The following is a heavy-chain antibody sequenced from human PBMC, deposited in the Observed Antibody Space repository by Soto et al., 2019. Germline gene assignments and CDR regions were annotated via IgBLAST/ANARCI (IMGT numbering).Heavy chain of an antibody. D-gene: IGHD3-3*01. CDR3: AKDPVFGGFLYFDY. J-gene: IGHJ4*02. CDR1: GFTFSSYA. V-gene: IGHV3-23*01. Sequence: GGSLRLSCAASGFTFSSYAMSWVRQAPGKGLEWVSAISGSGGSTYYADSVKGRFTISRDNSKNTLYLQMNSLRAEDRAVYYCAKDPVFGGFLYFDYWGQGTLVTVSS. CDR2: ISGSGGST.